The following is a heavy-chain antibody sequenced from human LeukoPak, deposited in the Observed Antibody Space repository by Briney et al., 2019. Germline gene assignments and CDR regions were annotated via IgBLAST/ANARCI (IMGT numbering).Heavy chain of an antibody. CDR3: AKDLSSSSSGEFVS. J-gene: IGHJ4*02. CDR2: IRDSGGST. Sequence: PGGSLRLSCAASGFTFSNYAMSWVRQAPGKGLEWVSAIRDSGGSTDYTDSVKGRFTISRDNSKNTLYLQMNSLRAEDTAVYYCAKDLSSSSSGEFVSWGQGTLVTVSS. V-gene: IGHV3-23*01. D-gene: IGHD6-6*01. CDR1: GFTFSNYA.